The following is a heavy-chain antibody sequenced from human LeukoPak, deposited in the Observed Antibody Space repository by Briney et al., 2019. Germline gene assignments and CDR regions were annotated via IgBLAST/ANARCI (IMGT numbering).Heavy chain of an antibody. D-gene: IGHD3-3*01. Sequence: PGGSLRPSCAASGFTFSSYSMNWVRQAPGKGLEWVSSISSSSSYIYYADSVKGRFTISRDNAKNSLYLQMNSLRAEDTAVYYCARDEKRSGPTDYYYYMDVWGKGTTVTVSS. J-gene: IGHJ6*03. V-gene: IGHV3-21*01. CDR3: ARDEKRSGPTDYYYYMDV. CDR2: ISSSSSYI. CDR1: GFTFSSYS.